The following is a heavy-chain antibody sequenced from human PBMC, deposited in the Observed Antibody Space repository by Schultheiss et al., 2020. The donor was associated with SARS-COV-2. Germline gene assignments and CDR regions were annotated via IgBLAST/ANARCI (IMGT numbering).Heavy chain of an antibody. V-gene: IGHV1-2*06. CDR1: GYTFIGYY. CDR2: INPNSGGV. J-gene: IGHJ4*02. CDR3: ARLRDY. Sequence: ASVKVSCKASGYTFIGYYMNWVRQAPGQGLEWVGRINPNSGGVEYAQTFQGRVTMTRDTSTTTVHMELRRLRSDDTAVYYCARLRDYWGQGTLVTVSS. D-gene: IGHD3-10*01.